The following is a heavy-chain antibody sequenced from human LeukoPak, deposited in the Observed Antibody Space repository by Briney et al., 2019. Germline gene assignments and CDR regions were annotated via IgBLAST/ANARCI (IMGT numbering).Heavy chain of an antibody. Sequence: GGSLRLSCAASGFLVSDNYMSWVRQAPGQGLEWVSVIYSGGSTYYADSVKGRFTISRDNSKNTVFPQLNSLRAEDTAVYYCARYHYDSSGYPYYFDYWGQGTLVTVPS. CDR3: ARYHYDSSGYPYYFDY. CDR1: GFLVSDNY. CDR2: IYSGGST. D-gene: IGHD3-22*01. V-gene: IGHV3-53*01. J-gene: IGHJ4*02.